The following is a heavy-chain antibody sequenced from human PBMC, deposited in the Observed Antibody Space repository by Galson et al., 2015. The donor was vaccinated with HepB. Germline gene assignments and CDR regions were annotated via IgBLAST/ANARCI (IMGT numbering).Heavy chain of an antibody. CDR1: GYSFTSYW. D-gene: IGHD3-22*01. CDR2: IYPGDSDT. CDR3: ASTTYYYDSSGYYPDAFDI. V-gene: IGHV5-51*01. Sequence: QSGAEVKKPGESLKISCKGSGYSFTSYWIGWVRQMPGKGLEWMGIIYPGDSDTRYSPSFQGQVTISADKSISTAYLQWSSLKASDTAMYYCASTTYYYDSSGYYPDAFDIWGQGTMVTVSS. J-gene: IGHJ3*02.